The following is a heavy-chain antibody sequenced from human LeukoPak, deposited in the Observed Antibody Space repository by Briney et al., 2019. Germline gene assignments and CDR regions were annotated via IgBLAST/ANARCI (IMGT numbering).Heavy chain of an antibody. V-gene: IGHV3-15*01. CDR3: TTDPFTMLAYGTGSLGFDY. Sequence: GGSLSLSCAASGFTVRNAWMSWVRQAPGKRMEWVGRIKSKTDGGTTDYAAPVKGRFTISRDDSKNTLYLQMNSLKTEDTAVYYCTTDPFTMLAYGTGSLGFDYWGQGTLVTVSS. CDR1: GFTVRNAW. CDR2: IKSKTDGGTT. J-gene: IGHJ4*02. D-gene: IGHD3-10*01.